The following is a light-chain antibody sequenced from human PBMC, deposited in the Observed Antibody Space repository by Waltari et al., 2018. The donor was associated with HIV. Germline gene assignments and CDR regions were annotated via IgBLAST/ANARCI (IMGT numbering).Light chain of an antibody. V-gene: IGLV5-39*01. CDR2: YKSDSDN. J-gene: IGLJ2*01. CDR1: SGINVGTNR. CDR3: AIWNTSSVV. Sequence: QPVLTQPTSLSASPGASARFTCTLRSGINVGTNRIYWYQQKPGSLPRYPLSYKSDSDNQQGSGVPSRFSGSKDASTNAGLLLISGLQYEDEADYFCAIWNTSSVVFGGGTKLTVL.